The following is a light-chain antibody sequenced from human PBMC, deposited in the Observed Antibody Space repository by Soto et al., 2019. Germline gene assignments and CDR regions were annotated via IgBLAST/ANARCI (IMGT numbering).Light chain of an antibody. CDR2: EGS. J-gene: IGLJ2*01. CDR1: SSDVGSYNL. V-gene: IGLV2-23*01. Sequence: SALTQPASVSGSPGQSITISCTGTSSDVGSYNLVSWYQQHPGKAPKLMIYEGSKRPSGVSNRFSGSKSGNTASLTISGLQAEDEADYYCCSYAGSSTPHVVFGGGTKLTVL. CDR3: CSYAGSSTPHVV.